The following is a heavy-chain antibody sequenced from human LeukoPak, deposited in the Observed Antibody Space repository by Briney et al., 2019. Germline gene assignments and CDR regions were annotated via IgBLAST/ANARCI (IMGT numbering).Heavy chain of an antibody. D-gene: IGHD3-16*01. CDR3: TKERRGTYYAFES. CDR1: GLTFSHYY. Sequence: PGGSLRLSCDASGLTFSHYYMSWIRQSPGKGLEWISYITSGSGSTKYADSVKRRFTISRDKAKNSVALQLNSLRAEDTAVYYCTKERRGTYYAFESWGQGTLVTVSS. J-gene: IGHJ4*02. V-gene: IGHV3-11*05. CDR2: ITSGSGST.